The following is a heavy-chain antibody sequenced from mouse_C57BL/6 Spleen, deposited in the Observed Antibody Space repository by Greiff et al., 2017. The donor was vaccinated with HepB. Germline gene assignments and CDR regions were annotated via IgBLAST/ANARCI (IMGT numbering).Heavy chain of an antibody. CDR2: ISGGGGNT. Sequence: EVQVVESGGGLVKPGGSLKLSCAASGFTFSSYTMSWVRQTPEKRLEWVATISGGGGNTYYPDSVKGRFTISRDNAKNTLYLQMSSLRSEDTALYYCASPHYYGSSYGYFDYWGQGTTLTVSS. J-gene: IGHJ2*01. CDR1: GFTFSSYT. CDR3: ASPHYYGSSYGYFDY. V-gene: IGHV5-9*01. D-gene: IGHD1-1*01.